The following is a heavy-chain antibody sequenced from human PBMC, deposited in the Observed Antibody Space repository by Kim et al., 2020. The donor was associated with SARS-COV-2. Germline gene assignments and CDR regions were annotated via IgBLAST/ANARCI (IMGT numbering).Heavy chain of an antibody. D-gene: IGHD3-10*01. CDR2: IKQDGSEK. J-gene: IGHJ6*02. Sequence: GGSLRLSCAASGFTFSRYWMSWVRQAPGKGLEWVANIKQDGSEKYYVDSVKGRFTISRDNAKNSLYLQMNSLRAEDTAVYYCAREERIGSGSYYDYYYGMDVWGQGTTVTVSS. CDR1: GFTFSRYW. CDR3: AREERIGSGSYYDYYYGMDV. V-gene: IGHV3-7*01.